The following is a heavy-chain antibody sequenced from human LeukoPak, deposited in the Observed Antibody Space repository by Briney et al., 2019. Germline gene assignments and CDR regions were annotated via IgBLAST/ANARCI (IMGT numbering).Heavy chain of an antibody. D-gene: IGHD3-3*01. CDR2: ISRSSSYI. V-gene: IGHV3-21*01. CDR1: GFTFSDYS. Sequence: GGSLRLSCAAYGFTFSDYSMNWVRQAPGKGLEWVSSISRSSSYIYYADSMKGRFTISRDDAKNSLSLQMNSLRAEDTAVYYCARDRDFGVGNWFDPWGQGVLVTVSA. J-gene: IGHJ5*02. CDR3: ARDRDFGVGNWFDP.